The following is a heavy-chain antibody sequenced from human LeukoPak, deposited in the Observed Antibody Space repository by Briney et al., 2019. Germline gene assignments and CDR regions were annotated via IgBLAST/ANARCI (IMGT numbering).Heavy chain of an antibody. CDR1: GYSLIELY. CDR3: AGGDFDY. CDR2: FDPEAGET. J-gene: IGHJ4*02. Sequence: ASVKVSCKVSGYSLIELYIFWVRQAPGKGLEWLGGFDPEAGETIYAQKFQGRVTMTEDTSTDTSYMELSSLRSEDTAVYYCAGGDFDYWGQGTLVTVSS. D-gene: IGHD2-15*01. V-gene: IGHV1-24*01.